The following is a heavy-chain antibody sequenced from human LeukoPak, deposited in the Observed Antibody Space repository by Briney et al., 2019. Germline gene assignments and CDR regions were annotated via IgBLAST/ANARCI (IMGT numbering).Heavy chain of an antibody. CDR2: ISGSGGST. Sequence: GGSLRLSRAASGFTFSSYAMSWVRQAPGKGLEWVSAISGSGGSTYYADSVKGRFTISRDNSKNTLYLQMNSLRAEDTAVYYCAKRSPWTTVVTPGYYFDYWGQGTLVTVSS. J-gene: IGHJ4*02. D-gene: IGHD4-23*01. V-gene: IGHV3-23*01. CDR3: AKRSPWTTVVTPGYYFDY. CDR1: GFTFSSYA.